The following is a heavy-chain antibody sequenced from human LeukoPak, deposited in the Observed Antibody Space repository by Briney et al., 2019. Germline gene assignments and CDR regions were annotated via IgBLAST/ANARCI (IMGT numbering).Heavy chain of an antibody. D-gene: IGHD6-19*01. V-gene: IGHV3-15*05. CDR3: TTPGIAVAGIYY. Sequence: GGSLRLSCAASGFSFSRAWMSWVRQAPGKGLEWVGRIKSKSDGGTTDYAAPVKGRFTISRDDSKNTLFLQVNSLKTEDTAVYYCTTPGIAVAGIYYWGQGTLVTVSS. CDR1: GFSFSRAW. CDR2: IKSKSDGGTT. J-gene: IGHJ4*02.